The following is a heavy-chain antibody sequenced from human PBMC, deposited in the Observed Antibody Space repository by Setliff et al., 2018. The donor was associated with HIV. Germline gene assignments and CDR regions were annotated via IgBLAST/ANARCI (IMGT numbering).Heavy chain of an antibody. D-gene: IGHD2-15*01. Sequence: ASVKVSCKASGYTFTDYYIHWVRQAPGHGLEWVGRINPKSGVTSYAQNFRARVTMTRDTSSTTAYMELSTLRSDDTALYYCARVVVVAAKLDYWGQGTLVTVSS. J-gene: IGHJ4*02. V-gene: IGHV1-2*06. CDR2: INPKSGVT. CDR3: ARVVVVAAKLDY. CDR1: GYTFTDYY.